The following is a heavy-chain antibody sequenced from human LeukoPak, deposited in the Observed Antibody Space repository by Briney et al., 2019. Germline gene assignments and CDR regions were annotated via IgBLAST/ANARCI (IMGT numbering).Heavy chain of an antibody. CDR3: ASSHSGNDVTDAFDI. D-gene: IGHD1-1*01. CDR2: INPNSGCT. V-gene: IGHV1-2*02. CDR1: GYTFTGYY. Sequence: ASVKVSCKASGYTFTGYYMHWVRQAPGQGLEWMGWINPNSGCTNYAQKFQGRVTMTRDTSISTAYMELSRLRSDDTAVYYCASSHSGNDVTDAFDIWGQGTMVTVSS. J-gene: IGHJ3*02.